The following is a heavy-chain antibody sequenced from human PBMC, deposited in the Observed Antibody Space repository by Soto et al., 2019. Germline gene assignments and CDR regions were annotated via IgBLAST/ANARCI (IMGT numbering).Heavy chain of an antibody. Sequence: QVQLQESGPGLVKPSETLSLTCTVSGGSVSSGSYYWSWIRQPPGKGLEWIGYISYSGSTNYNPSLKSRVTISVDPSKNQFSLKLSSVTAADTAVYYCAREPTTVTNYYYYALDVWGQGTTVTVSS. V-gene: IGHV4-61*01. CDR3: AREPTTVTNYYYYALDV. CDR1: GGSVSSGSYY. J-gene: IGHJ6*02. CDR2: ISYSGST. D-gene: IGHD4-17*01.